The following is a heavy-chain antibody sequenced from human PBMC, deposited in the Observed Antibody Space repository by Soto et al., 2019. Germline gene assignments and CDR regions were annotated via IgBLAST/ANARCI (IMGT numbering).Heavy chain of an antibody. CDR2: IYFRGTT. CDR3: ARMNYYDTSGYPFDY. J-gene: IGHJ4*02. Sequence: QVQLQESGPGLVKPSETLSLTCTVSGGSISSYYWSWIRQPPGKGLEWFGYIYFRGTTNYNPSLKSRVTMSADTSKNQFSLKLNSVTAADTAVYYCARMNYYDTSGYPFDYWGQGMMVTVSS. D-gene: IGHD3-22*01. CDR1: GGSISSYY. V-gene: IGHV4-59*01.